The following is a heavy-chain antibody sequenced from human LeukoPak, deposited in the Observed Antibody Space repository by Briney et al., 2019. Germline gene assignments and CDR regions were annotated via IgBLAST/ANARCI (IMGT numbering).Heavy chain of an antibody. CDR2: ISSSSSYI. D-gene: IGHD3-10*01. CDR1: GFTFSSYS. CDR3: AKDYYGSGSYYNGNWFDP. J-gene: IGHJ5*02. Sequence: GGSLRLSCAASGFTFSSYSMNWVRQAPGKGLEWVSSISSSSSYIYYADSVKGRFTISRDNAKNSLYLQMNSLRAEDTAVYYCAKDYYGSGSYYNGNWFDPWGQGTLVTVSS. V-gene: IGHV3-21*01.